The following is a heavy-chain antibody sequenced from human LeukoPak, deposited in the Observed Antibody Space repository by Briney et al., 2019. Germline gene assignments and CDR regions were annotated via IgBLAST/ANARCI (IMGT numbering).Heavy chain of an antibody. CDR1: GGSLSSGDYY. J-gene: IGHJ4*02. V-gene: IGHV4-30-4*01. Sequence: PSQTLSLTCTVSGGSLSSGDYYWSWIRQPPGKGLEWIGYIYYSGSTYYNPSLKSRVTISVDTSKDQFSLKLSSVTAADTAVYYCARVSASDPSKNYFDYWGQGTLVTVSS. CDR2: IYYSGST. D-gene: IGHD4/OR15-4a*01. CDR3: ARVSASDPSKNYFDY.